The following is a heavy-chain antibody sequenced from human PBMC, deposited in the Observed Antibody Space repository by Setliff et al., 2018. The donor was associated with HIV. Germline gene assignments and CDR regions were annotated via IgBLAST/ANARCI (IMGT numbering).Heavy chain of an antibody. CDR1: GGSISAYY. V-gene: IGHV4-4*07. CDR3: ARSMGAFDY. D-gene: IGHD1-26*01. Sequence: ETLSLTCTVSGGSISAYYWSWIRQPAGKGLEYIGRIFAGGSTNYNPSLRSRATISINTSKNQFSLELSSVTAADTAVYYCARSMGAFDYWGPGALVTISS. J-gene: IGHJ4*02. CDR2: IFAGGST.